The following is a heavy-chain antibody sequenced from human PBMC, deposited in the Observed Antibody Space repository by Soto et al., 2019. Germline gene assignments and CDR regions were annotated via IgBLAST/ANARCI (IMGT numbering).Heavy chain of an antibody. J-gene: IGHJ4*02. CDR3: ARDLTAAADRGY. D-gene: IGHD6-13*01. CDR2: ISPSGGST. V-gene: IGHV1-46*01. Sequence: ASVKVSCKASGYTFTSYYMHWVRQAPGQGLEWMGIISPSGGSTSYAQKFQGRVTMTRDTSTSTVYMELSSLRSEDTAVYYCARDLTAAADRGYWGQGTLVTVSS. CDR1: GYTFTSYY.